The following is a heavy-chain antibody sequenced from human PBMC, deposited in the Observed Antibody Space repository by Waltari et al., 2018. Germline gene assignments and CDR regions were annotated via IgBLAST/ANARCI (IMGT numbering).Heavy chain of an antibody. CDR1: GGSISSSSYY. V-gene: IGHV4-39*01. D-gene: IGHD3-22*01. Sequence: QLQLQESGPGLVKPSETLSLTCTVSGGSISSSSYYWGWLRQPPGKGLEWIGSIYYSGSTYYNPSLKSRVTISVDTSKNQFSLKLSSVTAADTAVYYCASYYYDSSGYLFDIWGQGTMVTVSS. CDR2: IYYSGST. CDR3: ASYYYDSSGYLFDI. J-gene: IGHJ3*02.